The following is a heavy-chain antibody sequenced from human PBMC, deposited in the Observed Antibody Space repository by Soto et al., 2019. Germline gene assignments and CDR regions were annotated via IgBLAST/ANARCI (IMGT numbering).Heavy chain of an antibody. D-gene: IGHD2-15*01. CDR1: GFTFSNYW. CDR3: ARGDCVGGTCYSLAGSFYYYMDV. J-gene: IGHJ6*03. V-gene: IGHV3-74*01. CDR2: INSDGSVS. Sequence: EVKLVESGGGLVQPGGSLRLSCAASGFTFSNYWMYWVRQAPGKGLVWVSRINSDGSVSSYADSVKGRLTISRDNVKNTLYLQMMSLRVEDTAVYYCARGDCVGGTCYSLAGSFYYYMDVWGKGTTVTVFS.